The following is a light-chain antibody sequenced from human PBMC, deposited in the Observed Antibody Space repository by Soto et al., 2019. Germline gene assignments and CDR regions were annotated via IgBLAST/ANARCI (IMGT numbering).Light chain of an antibody. CDR1: QSVSSN. CDR3: QQYYNWPLT. V-gene: IGKV3-15*01. Sequence: EIVMTQSPATLSVSPGERATLSCRASQSVSSNLAWYQQKPGQAPRLLIYGASTRAAGSPARFSGSASGTEFTLTISSLQSEDFAVYYCQQYYNWPLTFGGGTKVEIK. J-gene: IGKJ4*01. CDR2: GAS.